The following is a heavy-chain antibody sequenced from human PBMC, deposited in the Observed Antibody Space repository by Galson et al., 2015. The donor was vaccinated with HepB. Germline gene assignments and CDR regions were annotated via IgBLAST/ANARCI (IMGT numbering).Heavy chain of an antibody. CDR2: INHSGNT. V-gene: IGHV4-34*10. Sequence: SEPLSLTCAVYGGSFTEYFWSWIRQPPGKGLEWIGEINHSGNTNYNPSLNSRVTLSIDTSMNQFSLRLSSVTAADTAIYFCAREKRGHGAGDYWGQGTLVTVSS. CDR3: AREKRGHGAGDY. J-gene: IGHJ4*02. CDR1: GGSFTEYF. D-gene: IGHD4-17*01.